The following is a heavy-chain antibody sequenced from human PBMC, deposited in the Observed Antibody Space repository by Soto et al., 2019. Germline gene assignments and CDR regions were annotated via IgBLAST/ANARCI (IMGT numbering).Heavy chain of an antibody. CDR2: INHSGST. J-gene: IGHJ6*02. CDR1: GGSFSGYY. CDR3: ARSSQLVAYCGGDCYRYYYYYGMDV. V-gene: IGHV4-34*01. Sequence: SETLSLTCAVYGGSFSGYYWSWIRQPPGKGLEWIGGINHSGSTNYNPSLKSRVTISVDTSKNQFSLKLSSVTAADTAVYYCARSSQLVAYCGGDCYRYYYYYGMDVWGQGTTVTVSS. D-gene: IGHD2-21*02.